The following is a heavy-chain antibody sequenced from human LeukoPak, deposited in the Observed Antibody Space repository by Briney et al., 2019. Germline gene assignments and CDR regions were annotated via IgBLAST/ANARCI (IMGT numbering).Heavy chain of an antibody. CDR1: GFTFTNYW. V-gene: IGHV3-7*01. D-gene: IGHD1-7*01. Sequence: QTGGSLRLSCAASGFTFTNYWMTWVRQAPGKGLEWVANLKQDGNDKYYVDSVKGRFTISRDNAKNSLHLQMNSLRAEDTAVYYCARGGNYGSFDYWGQGTLVTVSS. J-gene: IGHJ4*02. CDR3: ARGGNYGSFDY. CDR2: LKQDGNDK.